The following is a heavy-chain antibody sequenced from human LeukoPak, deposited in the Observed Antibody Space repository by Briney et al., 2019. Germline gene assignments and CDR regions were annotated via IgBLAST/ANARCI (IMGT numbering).Heavy chain of an antibody. V-gene: IGHV1-18*01. Sequence: ASVKVSCKASGYTFTSYGISWVRQAPGQGLEWMGWISAYNGNTNYAQKLQGRATMTTDTSTSTAYMELRSLRSDDTAVYYCASSDYGDYTTRYWFDPWGQGTLVTVSS. J-gene: IGHJ5*02. CDR2: ISAYNGNT. CDR3: ASSDYGDYTTRYWFDP. CDR1: GYTFTSYG. D-gene: IGHD4-17*01.